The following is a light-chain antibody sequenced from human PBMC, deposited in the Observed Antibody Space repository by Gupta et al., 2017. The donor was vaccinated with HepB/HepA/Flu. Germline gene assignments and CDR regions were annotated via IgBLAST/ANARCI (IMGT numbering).Light chain of an antibody. V-gene: IGKV3-11*01. CDR2: GSA. Sequence: DIVLPQSPATLSLSPGERATLSCWASQSVSSNLAWYQQKPGQAPRLLMYGSANRAAGIPARFSGSGSGTDFTLTISRLDPEDFAVYYCQQHNNWPLTFGGGTKEEI. CDR1: QSVSSN. CDR3: QQHNNWPLT. J-gene: IGKJ4*01.